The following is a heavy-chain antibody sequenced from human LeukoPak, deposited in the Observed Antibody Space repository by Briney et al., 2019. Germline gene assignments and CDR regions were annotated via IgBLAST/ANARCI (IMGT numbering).Heavy chain of an antibody. CDR1: GGSISSSSYY. J-gene: IGHJ4*02. D-gene: IGHD3-16*01. CDR3: ARGKPVRDYSL. CDR2: IYYSGST. V-gene: IGHV4-39*07. Sequence: SETLSLTCTVSGGSISSSSYYWGWIRQPPGKGLEWIGSIYYSGSTYYSPSLKSRVTISVDTSKDQFSLKLSSVTAADTAVYYCARGKPVRDYSLWGQGTLVTVSS.